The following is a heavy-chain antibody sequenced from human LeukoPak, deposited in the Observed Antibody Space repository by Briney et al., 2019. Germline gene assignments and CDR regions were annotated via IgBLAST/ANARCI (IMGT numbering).Heavy chain of an antibody. Sequence: NPSETLSLTCTVSGGSISSYYWSWIRQPPGKGLEWIGYIYYSGSTNYNPSLKSRVTISVDTSKNQFSPKLSSVTAADTAVYYCARGIRIHYDFWSGYYLPYYFDCWGQGTLVTVSS. CDR1: GGSISSYY. V-gene: IGHV4-59*01. D-gene: IGHD3-3*01. CDR3: ARGIRIHYDFWSGYYLPYYFDC. J-gene: IGHJ4*02. CDR2: IYYSGST.